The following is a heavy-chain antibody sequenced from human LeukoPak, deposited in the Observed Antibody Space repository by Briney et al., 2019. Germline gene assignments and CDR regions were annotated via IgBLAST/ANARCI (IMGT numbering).Heavy chain of an antibody. CDR2: INPSGGST. CDR1: EYTFTSYY. Sequence: GASVKVSCKASEYTFTSYYMHWVRQAPGQGLEWMGRINPSGGSTIYAQKFQGRVTMTRDTSTSTVYMELSSLRSEDTAVYYCAREGGSLWFGDLLKKKNAFDIWGQGTMVTVSS. D-gene: IGHD3-10*01. V-gene: IGHV1-46*01. J-gene: IGHJ3*02. CDR3: AREGGSLWFGDLLKKKNAFDI.